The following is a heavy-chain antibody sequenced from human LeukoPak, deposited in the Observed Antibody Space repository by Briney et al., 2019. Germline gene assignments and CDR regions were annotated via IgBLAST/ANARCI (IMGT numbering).Heavy chain of an antibody. V-gene: IGHV1-2*02. CDR2: INPNNGGT. J-gene: IGHJ4*02. CDR1: GYTFIGYF. CDR3: ARDERYDSSGYPFDY. D-gene: IGHD3-22*01. Sequence: ASVKVSCKASGYTFIGYFIHWVRQAPGQGLEWMGWINPNNGGTKYAQKFQDRVTMTRDTSISTAYMELSRLRSDDTAVYYCARDERYDSSGYPFDYWGQGTLVTVSS.